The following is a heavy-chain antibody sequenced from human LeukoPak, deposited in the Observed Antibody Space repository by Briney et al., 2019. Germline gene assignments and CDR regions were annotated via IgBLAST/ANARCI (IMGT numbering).Heavy chain of an antibody. V-gene: IGHV3-21*01. Sequence: KTGGSLRLSCAASGFTFSSYSMNWVRQAPGKGLEWVSSISSSSSYIYYADSVKGRFTITRDNAKNSLYLQMNSLRAEDTAVYYCARDDILTGYSDYWGQGTLVTVSS. CDR2: ISSSSSYI. CDR3: ARDDILTGYSDY. D-gene: IGHD3-9*01. CDR1: GFTFSSYS. J-gene: IGHJ4*02.